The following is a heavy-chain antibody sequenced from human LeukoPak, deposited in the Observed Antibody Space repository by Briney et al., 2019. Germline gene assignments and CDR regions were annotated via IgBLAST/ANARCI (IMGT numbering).Heavy chain of an antibody. CDR2: IYYSGST. V-gene: IGHV4-59*08. Sequence: SSETLSLTCTVSGGPISSYYWSWIRQPPGKGLEWIGYIYYSGSTNYNPSLKSRVTISVDTSKNQFSLKLSSVTAADTAVYYCARASDTAMVFDYWGQGTLVTVSS. D-gene: IGHD5-18*01. CDR3: ARASDTAMVFDY. CDR1: GGPISSYY. J-gene: IGHJ4*02.